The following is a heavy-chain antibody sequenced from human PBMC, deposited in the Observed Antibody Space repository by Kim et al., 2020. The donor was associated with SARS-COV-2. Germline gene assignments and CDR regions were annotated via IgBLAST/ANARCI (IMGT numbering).Heavy chain of an antibody. D-gene: IGHD3-16*01. CDR3: ARDGGVEFDP. J-gene: IGHJ5*02. CDR2: RRT. V-gene: IGHV3-74*01. Sequence: RRTSYAESVEGRFTISRDNAKNTRYLQLHSLRAEDTPVYYCARDGGVEFDPWGQGTLVTVSS.